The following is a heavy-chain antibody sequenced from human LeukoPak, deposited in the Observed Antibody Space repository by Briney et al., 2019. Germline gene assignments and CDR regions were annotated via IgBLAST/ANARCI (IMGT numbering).Heavy chain of an antibody. CDR1: GFTFSSYW. V-gene: IGHV3-7*01. CDR2: IKQDGSEK. D-gene: IGHD3-10*01. J-gene: IGHJ4*02. CDR3: ARESVWFGELPTGY. Sequence: GGSLRLSCAASGFTFSSYWMSWVRQAPGKGLEWVANIKQDGSEKCYVDSVKGRFTISRDNAKNSLYLQMNSLRAEDTAVYYCARESVWFGELPTGYWGQGTLVTVSS.